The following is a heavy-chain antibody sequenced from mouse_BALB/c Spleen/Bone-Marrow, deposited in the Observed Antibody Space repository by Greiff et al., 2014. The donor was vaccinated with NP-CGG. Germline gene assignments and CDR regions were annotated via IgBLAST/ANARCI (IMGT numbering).Heavy chain of an antibody. CDR1: GFSLCEYY. CDR2: IRDGGGYT. D-gene: IGHD2-3*01. V-gene: IGHV5-4*02. Sequence: EVQVVESGGGLVKPGGTLYLSCAASGFSLCEYYIYWVRQPPGKSLERVGTIRDGGGYTYYPDSVWRRFTIYSDNDKNILFLQMSRLKSEDTAMYYCARAGERDGAMDYWGQGTSVTVFS. CDR3: ARAGERDGAMDY. J-gene: IGHJ4*01.